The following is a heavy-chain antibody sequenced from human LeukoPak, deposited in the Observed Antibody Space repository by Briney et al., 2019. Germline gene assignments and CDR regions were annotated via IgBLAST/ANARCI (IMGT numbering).Heavy chain of an antibody. V-gene: IGHV4-39*07. CDR2: INHSGST. CDR3: ARTGRQGGSYSY. CDR1: GGSISSSSYY. J-gene: IGHJ4*02. D-gene: IGHD1-26*01. Sequence: PSETLSLTCTVSGGSISSSSYYWGWIRQPPGKGLEWIGEINHSGSTNYNPSLKSRVTISVDTSKNQFSLKLSSVTAADTAMYYCARTGRQGGSYSYWGQGTLVTVSS.